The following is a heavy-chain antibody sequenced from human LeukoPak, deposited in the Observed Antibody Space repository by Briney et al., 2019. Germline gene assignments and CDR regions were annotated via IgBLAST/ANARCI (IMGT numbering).Heavy chain of an antibody. J-gene: IGHJ1*01. V-gene: IGHV4-34*01. Sequence: SETLSLTCAVYGGSFSGYYWSWIRQPPGKGLEWIGEINHSGSTNYNPSLKSRVTISVDTSKNQFSLKLSSVTAADTAVYYCARGPTTMVTTHWGQGTLVTVSS. CDR1: GGSFSGYY. CDR2: INHSGST. CDR3: ARGPTTMVTTH. D-gene: IGHD4-17*01.